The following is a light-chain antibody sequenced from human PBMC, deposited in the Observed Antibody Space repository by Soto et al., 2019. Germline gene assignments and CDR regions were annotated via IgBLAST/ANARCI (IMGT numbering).Light chain of an antibody. CDR2: DAA. J-gene: IGKJ4*01. V-gene: IGKV1-33*01. Sequence: DIQLTQSPSSLSASVGDRVTITCQASQDINRYVNWYQQQLGKAPKLLMFDAATLESGVPSRFSGSGSGTEFTLTISSLQPEDFATSFCQQYDSLPPTFGGGTKLDIQ. CDR3: QQYDSLPPT. CDR1: QDINRY.